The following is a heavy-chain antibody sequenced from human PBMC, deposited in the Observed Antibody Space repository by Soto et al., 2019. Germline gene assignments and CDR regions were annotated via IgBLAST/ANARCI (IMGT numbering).Heavy chain of an antibody. Sequence: ASVKVSCKACGDTFTSYYMHCERQAPAQGLEWMGIINPSGGSTSYARKFPVRVTITADKSTSTAYMDLNSLRADDTAVYYCARVRVIRGVIRSYFGLWSPGTCVTASS. D-gene: IGHD3-10*01. V-gene: IGHV1-46*01. CDR3: ARVRVIRGVIRSYFGL. CDR1: GDTFTSYY. J-gene: IGHJ4*02. CDR2: INPSGGST.